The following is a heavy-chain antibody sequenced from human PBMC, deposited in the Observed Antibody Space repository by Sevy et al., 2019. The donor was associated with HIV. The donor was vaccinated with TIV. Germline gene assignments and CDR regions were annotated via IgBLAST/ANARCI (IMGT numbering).Heavy chain of an antibody. CDR1: GFAFSDYY. Sequence: GGSLRLSCAVSGFAFSDYYMTWIRQAPGKGLEWVSYITSGGNSINYAGSVKGRFTVPRDNTKNSLYLQMNSLRAEDTAVYYCARVDYDDYTTWGTGYYYMDVWGKGTMVTVSS. J-gene: IGHJ6*03. CDR2: ITSGGNSI. D-gene: IGHD4-17*01. CDR3: ARVDYDDYTTWGTGYYYMDV. V-gene: IGHV3-11*01.